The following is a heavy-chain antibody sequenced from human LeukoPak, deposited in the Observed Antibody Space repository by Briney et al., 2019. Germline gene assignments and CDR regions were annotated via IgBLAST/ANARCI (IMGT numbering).Heavy chain of an antibody. CDR3: ASAPPTTTVTAFDP. J-gene: IGHJ5*02. D-gene: IGHD2-21*02. CDR2: IYTSGST. Sequence: SETLSLTCTVSGGSISSGSYYWSWIRQPAGKGLEWIGRIYTSGSTNYNPSLKSRVTISVDTSKNQFSLKLSSVTAADTAVYYCASAPPTTTVTAFDPWGQGTLVTVSS. CDR1: GGSISSGSYY. V-gene: IGHV4-61*02.